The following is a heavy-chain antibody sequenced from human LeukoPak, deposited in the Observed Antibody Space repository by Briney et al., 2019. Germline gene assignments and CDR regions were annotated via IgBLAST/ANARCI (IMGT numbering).Heavy chain of an antibody. CDR1: GGSISSYY. V-gene: IGHV4-59*08. Sequence: PSETLSLTCTVSGGSISSYYWSWIRQPPGKGLEWIGYIYYSGSTNYKPSLKSRVTISVDTSKNQFSLKLSSVTAADTAVYYCARSSTRGSDWGQGTLVTVSS. J-gene: IGHJ4*02. D-gene: IGHD5/OR15-5a*01. CDR2: IYYSGST. CDR3: ARSSTRGSD.